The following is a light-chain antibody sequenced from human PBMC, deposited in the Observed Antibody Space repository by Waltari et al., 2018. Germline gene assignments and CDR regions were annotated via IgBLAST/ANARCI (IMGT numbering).Light chain of an antibody. V-gene: IGLV2-11*01. Sequence: QAAPTQPPSVSGSPGQSVTISCPGTSSDIGYYNALSWDQQHPGKAPKLMCYEVSKRPSGVSDRFSGSKSGNTASLTISGLQAEDEADYYCSSYAGSNTYIFGAGTRLTVL. J-gene: IGLJ1*01. CDR3: SSYAGSNTYI. CDR2: EVS. CDR1: SSDIGYYNA.